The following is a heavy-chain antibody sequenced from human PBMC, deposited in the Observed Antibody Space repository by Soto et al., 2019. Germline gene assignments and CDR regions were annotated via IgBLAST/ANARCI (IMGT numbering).Heavy chain of an antibody. D-gene: IGHD3-10*01. CDR3: ARDYLAMVRGVIIHWYFDL. Sequence: EVQLVESGGGLIQPGGSLRLSCAASGFTVSSNYMSWVRQAPGKGLEWVSVIYSGGSTYYADSVKGRFTISRDNSKNTLYLQMNSLRAEYTAVYYCARDYLAMVRGVIIHWYFDLWGRGTLVTVSS. CDR2: IYSGGST. V-gene: IGHV3-53*01. CDR1: GFTVSSNY. J-gene: IGHJ2*01.